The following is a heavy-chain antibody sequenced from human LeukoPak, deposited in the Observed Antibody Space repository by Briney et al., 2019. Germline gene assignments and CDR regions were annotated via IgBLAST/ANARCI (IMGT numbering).Heavy chain of an antibody. D-gene: IGHD2-2*01. CDR1: GFTFSSYS. J-gene: IGHJ6*01. CDR2: ISSSSSYI. CDR3: ARDLVVVPAAMSYYYGMDV. Sequence: GGSLRLSCAASGFTFSSYSMNWVRQAPGKGLEWVSSISSSSSYIYYADSVKGRFTISRDNAKNSLYLQMNSLRAEDTAVYYCARDLVVVPAAMSYYYGMDVWGKGPRSPSPQ. V-gene: IGHV3-21*01.